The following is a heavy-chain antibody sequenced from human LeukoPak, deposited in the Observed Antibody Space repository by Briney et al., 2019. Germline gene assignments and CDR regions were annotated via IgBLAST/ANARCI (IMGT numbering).Heavy chain of an antibody. V-gene: IGHV3-53*01. J-gene: IGHJ4*02. CDR3: ARASGYSGYDPLDY. D-gene: IGHD5-12*01. CDR2: IYSGGDT. CDR1: GFTVSSNY. Sequence: GGSLRLSCAASGFTVSSNYMSWVRQAPGKGLEWVSVIYSGGDTYYADSVKGRFTISRDNSKNTLYLQMNTLRAEDTAVYYCARASGYSGYDPLDYWGQGTLVTVSS.